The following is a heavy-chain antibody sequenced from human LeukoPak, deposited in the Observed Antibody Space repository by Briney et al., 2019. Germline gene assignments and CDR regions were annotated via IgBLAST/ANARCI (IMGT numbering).Heavy chain of an antibody. J-gene: IGHJ3*02. V-gene: IGHV3-7*01. CDR1: EFTFGTSW. CDR2: LNEDGRDE. Sequence: GGSLRLSCVASEFTFGTSWMSWVRQTPGKGLEWVALLNEDGRDERYVDSVKGRFTVSRDNAKNSVSLQLNSLRVEDTGVYYCARDPAWGSVDIWGQGTMVTVSS. CDR3: ARDPAWGSVDI. D-gene: IGHD3-16*01.